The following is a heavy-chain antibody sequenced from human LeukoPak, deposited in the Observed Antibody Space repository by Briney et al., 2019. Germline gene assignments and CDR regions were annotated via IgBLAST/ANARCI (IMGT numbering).Heavy chain of an antibody. CDR3: AKDQDDYGGSFDY. CDR1: GCTFSSYG. V-gene: IGHV3-30*02. Sequence: PGGSLRLSCAASGCTFSSYGMHWVRQAPGKGLEWVAFIRYDGSNKYYADSVKGRFTISRDNSKNTLYLQMNSLRAEDTAVYYCAKDQDDYGGSFDYWGQGTLVTVSS. CDR2: IRYDGSNK. D-gene: IGHD4-17*01. J-gene: IGHJ4*02.